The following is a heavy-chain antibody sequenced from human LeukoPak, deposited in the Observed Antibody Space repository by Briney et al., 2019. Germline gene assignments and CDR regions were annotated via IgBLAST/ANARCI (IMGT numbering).Heavy chain of an antibody. V-gene: IGHV4-39*01. CDR2: IYYTGTT. Sequence: SETLSLTCTVSGGSISSSLYHWGWIRQSPGKNLEWLGSIYYTGTTHYNPSLKSRVTISVDTSKNQFSLNLSSVTAADAAVYYCARQEIGLRSFDPWGQGTLVTVSS. CDR1: GGSISSSLYH. J-gene: IGHJ5*02. CDR3: ARQEIGLRSFDP. D-gene: IGHD3/OR15-3a*01.